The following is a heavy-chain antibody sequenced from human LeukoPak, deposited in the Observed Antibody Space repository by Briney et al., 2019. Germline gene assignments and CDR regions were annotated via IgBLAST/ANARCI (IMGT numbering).Heavy chain of an antibody. D-gene: IGHD3-9*01. Sequence: GGSLRLSCAASGFTFDDYAMHWVRQAPGKGLEWVSGISWNSGSIGYADSVKGRFTISRDNAKNSLYLQMNSLRAEDTVLYYCAKDDYDILTGPGGFDYWGQGTLVTVSS. J-gene: IGHJ4*02. CDR1: GFTFDDYA. V-gene: IGHV3-9*01. CDR3: AKDDYDILTGPGGFDY. CDR2: ISWNSGSI.